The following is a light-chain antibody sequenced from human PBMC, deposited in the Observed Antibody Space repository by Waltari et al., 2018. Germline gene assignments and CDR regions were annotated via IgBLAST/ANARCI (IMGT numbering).Light chain of an antibody. CDR1: SSSIGTYNY. CDR2: GVS. J-gene: IGLJ2*01. V-gene: IGLV2-23*01. CDR3: CSYARSRTLL. Sequence: QSALTQPASVSGSPGQSTTISCTGTSSSIGTYNYVTWYQQSPDKAPKLMIHGVSNRPSGVSDRFSGSKSGNTAYLTISGLQAEDEAVYYCCSYARSRTLLFGGGTELTVL.